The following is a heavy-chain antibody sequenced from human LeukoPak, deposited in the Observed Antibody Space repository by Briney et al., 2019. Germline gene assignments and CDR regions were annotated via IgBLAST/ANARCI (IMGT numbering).Heavy chain of an antibody. D-gene: IGHD4-23*01. Sequence: SETLSLTCTVSGGSLSVYYWTWIRQPPGKGLEWIGYIYYSGSTKYNPSLKSRVTISVDTSKNQFSLNLSSVTAADTAVYYCARVKDYGGNSGPLDYWGQGTLVTVSS. CDR2: IYYSGST. J-gene: IGHJ4*02. CDR1: GGSLSVYY. CDR3: ARVKDYGGNSGPLDY. V-gene: IGHV4-59*01.